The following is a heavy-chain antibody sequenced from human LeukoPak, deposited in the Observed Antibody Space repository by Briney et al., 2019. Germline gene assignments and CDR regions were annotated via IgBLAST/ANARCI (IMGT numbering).Heavy chain of an antibody. V-gene: IGHV1-18*01. CDR3: ARECVPDDYGDYGCAFDI. CDR2: ISAYNGNT. D-gene: IGHD4-17*01. CDR1: GYTFTSYG. Sequence: GASVKVSCKASGYTFTSYGISWVRQAPGQGLEWMGWISAYNGNTNYAQKLQGRVTMTTDTSTSTAYMELRSLRSDDTAVYYCARECVPDDYGDYGCAFDIWGQGTMVTVSS. J-gene: IGHJ3*02.